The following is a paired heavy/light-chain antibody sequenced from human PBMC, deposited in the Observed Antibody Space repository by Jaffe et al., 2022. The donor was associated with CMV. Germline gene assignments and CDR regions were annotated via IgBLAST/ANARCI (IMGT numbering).Light chain of an antibody. V-gene: IGLV2-14*03. CDR2: DVN. CDR3: SSYTSISALGV. Sequence: HSALTQPASVSASPGQSITISCTGTSSDVGGYDYVSWYQQHPGKAPKLIIYDVNLRPSGVSNRFSGSKSGNTASLTISGLRSEDEGDYYCSSYTSISALGVFGTGTTVTVL. J-gene: IGLJ1*01. CDR1: SSDVGGYDY.
Heavy chain of an antibody. J-gene: IGHJ4*02. D-gene: IGHD6-19*01. CDR3: ARLAVSDRERAF. Sequence: EVQLVESGGGLIQPGGSRRLSCAAYGFTVENNYLGWVRQAPGKGLEWVSLIYNNGSSFYADSVKGRFTISRDNSKNAFYLQMNSLRPEDTAVYYCARLAVSDRERAFWGQGTLVTVSS. CDR1: GFTVENNY. CDR2: IYNNGSS. V-gene: IGHV3-53*01.